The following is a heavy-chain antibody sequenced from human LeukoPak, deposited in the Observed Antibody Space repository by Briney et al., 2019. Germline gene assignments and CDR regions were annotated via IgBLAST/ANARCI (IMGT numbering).Heavy chain of an antibody. D-gene: IGHD1-1*01. J-gene: IGHJ4*02. CDR2: ISFDGNKK. CDR3: ARDMSEKYTADY. CDR1: GFTFSSYA. Sequence: GGSLRLSCAASGFTFSSYALHWVRQAPGKGLEWVAFISFDGNKKYYSDSVKGRFPISRDNSKNTLYLQMNSLRPEDTAVYFCARDMSEKYTADYWGQGTLVTVSS. V-gene: IGHV3-30*06.